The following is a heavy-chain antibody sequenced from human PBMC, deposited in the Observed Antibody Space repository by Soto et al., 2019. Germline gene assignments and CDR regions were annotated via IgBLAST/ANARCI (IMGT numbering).Heavy chain of an antibody. CDR3: ARAAFRSGYYGYYYGMDV. Sequence: QVQLVQSGAEVKKPGSSVKVSCNASGGTFSTHAISWVRQAPGQGLEWLGGIIPTLGTPNYAQKFQGRVTVTADEYTSTAYMELSRLTSEDTAVYYCARAAFRSGYYGYYYGMDVWGQGTAVNV. CDR1: GGTFSTHA. V-gene: IGHV1-69*01. J-gene: IGHJ6*02. CDR2: IIPTLGTP. D-gene: IGHD3-3*01.